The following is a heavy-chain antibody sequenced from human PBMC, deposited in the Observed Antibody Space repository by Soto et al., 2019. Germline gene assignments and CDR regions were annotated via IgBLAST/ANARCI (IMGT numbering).Heavy chain of an antibody. CDR2: IKQDGSEK. CDR1: GFTCSSYW. CDR3: ARDLGDNYFDY. D-gene: IGHD3-16*01. J-gene: IGHJ4*02. Sequence: PGGALRLSCVDSGFTCSSYWMSWVGQAPGKGLEWVANIKQDGSEKYYVDSVKGRFTISRDNAKNSLYLQMNSLRAEDTAVYYCARDLGDNYFDYWGQGTLVTVSS. V-gene: IGHV3-7*01.